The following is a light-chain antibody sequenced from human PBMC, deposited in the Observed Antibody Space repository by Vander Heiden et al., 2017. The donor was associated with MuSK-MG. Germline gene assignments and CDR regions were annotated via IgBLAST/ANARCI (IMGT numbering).Light chain of an antibody. CDR2: AAS. Sequence: DIQMTQSPSSLSASVGDRVTITCRASQGISNYLAWYQQKPGKVPKLLIYAASTLQSGVPSRFSGSGSGTDFTLTISSLQPEDVATYYCQKYNSAPPFGQETRLEIK. V-gene: IGKV1-27*01. J-gene: IGKJ5*01. CDR1: QGISNY. CDR3: QKYNSAPP.